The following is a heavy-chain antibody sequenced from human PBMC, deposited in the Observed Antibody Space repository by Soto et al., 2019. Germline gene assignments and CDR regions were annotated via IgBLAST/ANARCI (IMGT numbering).Heavy chain of an antibody. D-gene: IGHD3-10*01. CDR2: IWYDGSNI. J-gene: IGHJ6*02. CDR3: ARNGVRGYGLDV. V-gene: IGHV3-33*01. Sequence: QVQLVESGGGVVQPGRSLRLSCAASGFTLSNYGMHWVRQAPGKGLEWVALIWYDGSNIYYTDSVKGRFTVSRDKSKNTLYLQMNSLRAEDTAVFYGARNGVRGYGLDVWGQGTTVTVSS. CDR1: GFTLSNYG.